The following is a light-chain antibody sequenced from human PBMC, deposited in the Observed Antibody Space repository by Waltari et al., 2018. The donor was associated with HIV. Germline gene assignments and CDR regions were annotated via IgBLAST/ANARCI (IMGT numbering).Light chain of an antibody. V-gene: IGLV1-51*01. Sequence: QSVLTQPPSVSAAPGQKVTISCSGSHSHIGNDSVSWYQQLPSTAPQLLIYDNTKRPSGIPDRFSGSKSGTSASLGITGLLAGDEAYYYCGTWDSSLSAVVFGGGTKLTVL. CDR3: GTWDSSLSAVV. CDR1: HSHIGNDS. CDR2: DNT. J-gene: IGLJ3*02.